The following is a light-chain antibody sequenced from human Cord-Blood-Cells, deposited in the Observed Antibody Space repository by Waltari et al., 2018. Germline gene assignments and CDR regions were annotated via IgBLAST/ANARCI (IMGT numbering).Light chain of an antibody. CDR2: EGS. CDR3: CSYAGSSTWV. CDR1: SSDVGSYNL. J-gene: IGLJ3*02. Sequence: QSALTQPASVSGSPGQSITISCTGTSSDVGSYNLVPWYQQPPAKAPKLMIYEGSKRPSGVSNRFSGSKSGNTASLTISGLQAEDEADYYCCSYAGSSTWVFGGGTKLTVL. V-gene: IGLV2-23*01.